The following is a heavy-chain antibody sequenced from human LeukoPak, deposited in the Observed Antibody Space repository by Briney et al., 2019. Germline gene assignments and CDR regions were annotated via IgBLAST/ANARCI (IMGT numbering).Heavy chain of an antibody. Sequence: GGSLRLSCVASGFTFSSYAMHWVRQAPGKGLEWVALISYDGSNKYYADSVKGRFTISRDNSKNTLYLQMNSLRAEDTAVYYCARDQGGSGGNWGQGTLVTVSS. CDR2: ISYDGSNK. CDR1: GFTFSSYA. D-gene: IGHD3-10*01. J-gene: IGHJ4*02. CDR3: ARDQGGSGGN. V-gene: IGHV3-30-3*01.